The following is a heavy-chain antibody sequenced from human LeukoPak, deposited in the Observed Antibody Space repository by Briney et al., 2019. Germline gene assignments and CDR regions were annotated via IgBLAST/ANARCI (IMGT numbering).Heavy chain of an antibody. J-gene: IGHJ2*01. CDR2: ISPRSATI. V-gene: IGHV3-48*01. D-gene: IGHD4-17*01. Sequence: PGGSLRLSCGAPGFTFSTHGMIWVRQAPGKGLEWVSYISPRSATIYYADSVKGRFTISRDDARNSLFLQMHSLRAGDTAVYYCARVRGPTVTTWYFDLWGRGTLVTVSS. CDR3: ARVRGPTVTTWYFDL. CDR1: GFTFSTHG.